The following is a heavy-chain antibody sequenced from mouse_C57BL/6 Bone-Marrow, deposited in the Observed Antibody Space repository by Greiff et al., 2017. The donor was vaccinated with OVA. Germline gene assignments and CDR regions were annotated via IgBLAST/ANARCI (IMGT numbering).Heavy chain of an antibody. V-gene: IGHV5-4*03. J-gene: IGHJ2*01. CDR2: ISDGGSYT. Sequence: EVKLVESGGGLVKPGGSLKLSCAASGFTFSSYAMSWVRQTPEKRLEWVATISDGGSYTYYPDNVKGRFTISRDNAKNNLYLQMSHLKYEDTAMYYCASSYDGYYEHFDYWGQGTTLTVSS. D-gene: IGHD2-3*01. CDR1: GFTFSSYA. CDR3: ASSYDGYYEHFDY.